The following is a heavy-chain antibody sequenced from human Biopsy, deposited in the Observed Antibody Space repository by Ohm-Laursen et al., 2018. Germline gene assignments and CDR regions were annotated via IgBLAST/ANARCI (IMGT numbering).Heavy chain of an antibody. Sequence: SLRLSCTASGFTFSTYDMHWVRQAPGKGLQWVTLIRYDGSKKYYADSVKGRSTISRDNSKSTLYLQMNNLRADDTAVYYCAKNLGRAESYGMDVWGQGTTVTVSS. CDR2: IRYDGSKK. CDR3: AKNLGRAESYGMDV. CDR1: GFTFSTYD. J-gene: IGHJ6*02. D-gene: IGHD5-24*01. V-gene: IGHV3-30*18.